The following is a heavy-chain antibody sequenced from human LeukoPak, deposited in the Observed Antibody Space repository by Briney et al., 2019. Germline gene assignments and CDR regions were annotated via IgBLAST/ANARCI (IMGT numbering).Heavy chain of an antibody. CDR3: ARDAMRADIVVVIAARDHYYGMDV. V-gene: IGHV1-18*01. D-gene: IGHD2-15*01. CDR2: ISAYNGNT. Sequence: ASVKVSCKASGYTFTSYGISWVRQAPGQGLEWMGWISAYNGNTNYAQKLQGRVTMTTDTSTSTAYMELRSLRSDDTAVCYCARDAMRADIVVVIAARDHYYGMDVWGQGTTVTVSS. J-gene: IGHJ6*02. CDR1: GYTFTSYG.